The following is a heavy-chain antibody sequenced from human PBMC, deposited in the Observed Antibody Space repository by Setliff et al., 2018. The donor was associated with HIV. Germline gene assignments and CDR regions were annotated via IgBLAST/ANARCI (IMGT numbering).Heavy chain of an antibody. Sequence: SETLSLTCTVSGGSISSSSHYWGWIRQPPGKGLEWIGSIYYSGGTYYNPSLKSRVAISVDTSKNQFSLKLSSVTAADTAVYYCARVSRGGSSPGWFDPWGQGTLVTVSS. D-gene: IGHD6-6*01. J-gene: IGHJ5*02. CDR1: GGSISSSSHY. CDR2: IYYSGGT. V-gene: IGHV4-39*07. CDR3: ARVSRGGSSPGWFDP.